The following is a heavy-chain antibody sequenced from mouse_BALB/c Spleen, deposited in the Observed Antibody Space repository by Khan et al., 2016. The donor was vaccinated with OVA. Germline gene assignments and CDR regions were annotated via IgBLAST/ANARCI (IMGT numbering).Heavy chain of an antibody. CDR3: ARHNDRYSWFAY. CDR1: EYEFPSHD. Sequence: EVVLVEAGGGLVQPGESLKLSCESNEYEFPSHDMSWVRKTPEKRLELVAAINSDGGSTYYPDTMERRFIISRDNTQKTLYLQMSSLRSEVTALYYCARHNDRYSWFAYWGQGTLVTVSA. J-gene: IGHJ3*01. V-gene: IGHV5-2*01. CDR2: INSDGGST. D-gene: IGHD2-14*01.